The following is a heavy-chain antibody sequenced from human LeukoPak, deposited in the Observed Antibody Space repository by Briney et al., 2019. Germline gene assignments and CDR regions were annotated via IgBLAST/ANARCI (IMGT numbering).Heavy chain of an antibody. D-gene: IGHD3-10*01. V-gene: IGHV4-61*02. CDR2: IDTSGST. CDR1: GDSITSGDSY. Sequence: SETLSLTCSVSGDSITSGDSYWTWIRQPAGRGLEWIGLIDTSGSTKYNPSLKSRITISLDTSKNQFSLQLCAVTAADTAVYYCAREYGHWGQGTLVTVSS. CDR3: AREYGH. J-gene: IGHJ4*02.